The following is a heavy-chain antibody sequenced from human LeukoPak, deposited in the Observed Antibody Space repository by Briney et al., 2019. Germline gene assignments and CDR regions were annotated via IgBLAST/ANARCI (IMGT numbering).Heavy chain of an antibody. J-gene: IGHJ5*02. V-gene: IGHV1-2*02. CDR3: ARDQDYYDSSGYFRFDP. CDR2: INPNSGGT. Sequence: ASVKVSCKASGYTFTGYYMHWVRQAPGQGLEWMGWINPNSGGTNYAQKFQGRVTMTRDTSISTAYMELSRPRSDDTAVYYCARDQDYYDSSGYFRFDPWGQGTLVTVSS. CDR1: GYTFTGYY. D-gene: IGHD3-22*01.